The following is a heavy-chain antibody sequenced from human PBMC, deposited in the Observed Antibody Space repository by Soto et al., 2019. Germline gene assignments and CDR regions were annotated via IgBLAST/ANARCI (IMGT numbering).Heavy chain of an antibody. CDR2: IYYSGST. Sequence: PSETLSLTCTVSGGSISSYYWSWIRQPPGKGLEWIGYIYYSGSTNYNPSLKSRATISVDTSKNQFSLKLSSVTAADTAVYYCARRQRYYGMDVWGQGTTVTVSS. CDR1: GGSISSYY. V-gene: IGHV4-59*01. D-gene: IGHD6-25*01. J-gene: IGHJ6*02. CDR3: ARRQRYYGMDV.